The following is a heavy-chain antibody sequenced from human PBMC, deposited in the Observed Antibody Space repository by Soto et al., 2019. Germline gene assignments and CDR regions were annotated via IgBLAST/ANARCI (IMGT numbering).Heavy chain of an antibody. CDR1: GYSFTSYW. CDR2: TDPSDSYT. CDR3: ARGPEYSSSWRYYYYYYGMDV. J-gene: IGHJ6*02. Sequence: ESLKISCKGSGYSFTSYWISWVRQMPGKGLEWMGRTDPSDSYTNYSPSFQGHVTISADKSISTAYLQWSSLKASDTAMYYCARGPEYSSSWRYYYYYYGMDVWGQGTTVTVSS. D-gene: IGHD6-13*01. V-gene: IGHV5-10-1*01.